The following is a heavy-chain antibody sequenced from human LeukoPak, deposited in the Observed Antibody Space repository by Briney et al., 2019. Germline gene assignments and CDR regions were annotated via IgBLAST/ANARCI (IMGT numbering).Heavy chain of an antibody. D-gene: IGHD1-26*01. CDR3: ARVRPYSGSYPDDY. CDR1: GYTFTSYG. Sequence: GASVKVFCKTSGYTFTSYGISWVLQDPGQGLEWMGWISAYNGNTNYSQKLQRRDTMITATSTSTAHMELRSLRSDDTAVYYCARVRPYSGSYPDDYWGQGTLVTVSS. J-gene: IGHJ4*02. V-gene: IGHV1-18*01. CDR2: ISAYNGNT.